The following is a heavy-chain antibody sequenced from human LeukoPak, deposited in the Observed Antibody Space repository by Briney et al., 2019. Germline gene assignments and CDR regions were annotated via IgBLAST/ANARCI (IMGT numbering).Heavy chain of an antibody. CDR1: GFTFSSYA. D-gene: IGHD6-19*01. V-gene: IGHV3-23*01. CDR2: ISGSGGST. CDR3: AKDDGVIAVAGTGYFDY. J-gene: IGHJ4*02. Sequence: GGSLRLSCAASGFTFSSYAMSWVRQAPGKGLEWVSAISGSGGSTYYADPVKGRFTISRDNSKNTLYLQMNSLRAEDTAVYYCAKDDGVIAVAGTGYFDYWGQGTLVTVSS.